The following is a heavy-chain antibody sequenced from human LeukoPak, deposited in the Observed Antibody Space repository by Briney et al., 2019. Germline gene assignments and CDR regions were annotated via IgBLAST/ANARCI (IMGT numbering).Heavy chain of an antibody. J-gene: IGHJ4*02. CDR3: ARDPDIVGAYDY. D-gene: IGHD1-26*01. Sequence: ASVKVSCKVSGYTLTELSMHWVRQAPGKGLEWMGGFDPEDGETIYAQKFQGRVTMTEDTSTDTAYMELRSLRSDDTAVYYCARDPDIVGAYDYWGQGTLVTVSS. V-gene: IGHV1-24*01. CDR1: GYTLTELS. CDR2: FDPEDGET.